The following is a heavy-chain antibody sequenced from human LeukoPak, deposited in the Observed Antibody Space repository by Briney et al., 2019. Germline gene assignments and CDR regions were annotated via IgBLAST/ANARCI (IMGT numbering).Heavy chain of an antibody. V-gene: IGHV3-48*01. CDR1: GFTFSSYS. Sequence: HPGGSLRLSCAASGFTFSSYSMNWVRQAPGKGLEWVSYISSSSSTIYYADSVKGRFTISRDNAKNSLYLQMNSLRAEDTAVYYCAREEFYYDSSGYYPSRAFDIWGQGTMVTVSS. D-gene: IGHD3-22*01. J-gene: IGHJ3*02. CDR3: AREEFYYDSSGYYPSRAFDI. CDR2: ISSSSSTI.